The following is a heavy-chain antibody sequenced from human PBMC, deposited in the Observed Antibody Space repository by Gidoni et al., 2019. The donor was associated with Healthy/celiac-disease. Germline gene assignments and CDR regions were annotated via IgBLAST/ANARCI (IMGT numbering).Heavy chain of an antibody. D-gene: IGHD6-13*01. CDR2: ISWNSGSI. V-gene: IGHV3-9*01. CDR1: TFDDYA. CDR3: AKRAAAGTTLYYFDY. J-gene: IGHJ4*02. Sequence: TFDDYAMHWVRQAPGKGLAWVSGISWNSGSIGYANTVKVRFTISSDNAKNSLYVQMNSLRAEDTALYYCAKRAAAGTTLYYFDYWGQGTLVTVSS.